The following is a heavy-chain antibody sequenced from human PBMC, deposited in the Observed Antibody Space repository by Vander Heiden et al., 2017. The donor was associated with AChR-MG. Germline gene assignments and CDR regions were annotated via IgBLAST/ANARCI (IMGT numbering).Heavy chain of an antibody. D-gene: IGHD3-3*01. Sequence: EVQLVESGGGLVKPGGSLRLSCAASGFTFSNAWMSWVRQAPGKGLEWVGRIKSKTDGGTTDYAAPVKGRFTISRDDSKNTLYLQMNSLKTEDTAVYYCTTVLRFLEWLPFYYYGMDVWGQGTTVTVSS. CDR3: TTVLRFLEWLPFYYYGMDV. V-gene: IGHV3-15*01. J-gene: IGHJ6*02. CDR1: GFTFSNAW. CDR2: IKSKTDGGTT.